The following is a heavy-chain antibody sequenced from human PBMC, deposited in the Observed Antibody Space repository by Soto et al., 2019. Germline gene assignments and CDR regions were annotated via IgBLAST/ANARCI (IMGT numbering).Heavy chain of an antibody. Sequence: QVQLVESGGGVVQPGRSLRLSCAASGLTFSNYDMQWVRQAPGKGLEWVAGISYDGRNKYYAEFVKGRFTIFRDNSKNTRYLQVNSLRTEDTAVYYCARDLNGMDVWGHGTTVTVSS. CDR1: GLTFSNYD. CDR3: ARDLNGMDV. CDR2: ISYDGRNK. J-gene: IGHJ6*02. V-gene: IGHV3-30*04.